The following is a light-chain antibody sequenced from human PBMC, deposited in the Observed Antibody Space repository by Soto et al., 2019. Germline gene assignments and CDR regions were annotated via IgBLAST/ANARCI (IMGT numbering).Light chain of an antibody. CDR1: SSNIGANT. CDR2: SRD. Sequence: QSVLTQPPSASGTPGQRVTISCSGSSSNIGANTVNWYQQLPGTAPKLLIYSRDQRPSGVPDRFSGSKSGTSASLDISGLQSEDEAYYYCAAWDDRLNGRVFGGGTKLTVL. V-gene: IGLV1-44*01. J-gene: IGLJ3*02. CDR3: AAWDDRLNGRV.